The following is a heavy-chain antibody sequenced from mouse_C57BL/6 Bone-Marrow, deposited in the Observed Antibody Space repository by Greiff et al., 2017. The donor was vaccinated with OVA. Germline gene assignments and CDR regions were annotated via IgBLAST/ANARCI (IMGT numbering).Heavy chain of an antibody. CDR1: GFTFSDYY. Sequence: EVKLVESEGGLVQPGSSMKLSCTASGFTFSDYYMAWVRQVPEKGLEWVANINYDGSSTYYLDSLKSRFIISRDNAKNILYLQMSSLKSEDTATYYCARGDWDAWYFDVWGTETTVTVSS. CDR2: INYDGSST. CDR3: ARGDWDAWYFDV. J-gene: IGHJ1*03. D-gene: IGHD4-1*01. V-gene: IGHV5-16*01.